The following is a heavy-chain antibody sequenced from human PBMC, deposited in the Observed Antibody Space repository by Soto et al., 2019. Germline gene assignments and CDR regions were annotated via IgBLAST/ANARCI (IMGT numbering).Heavy chain of an antibody. CDR3: ARSMDVSYYYGSGSFDY. D-gene: IGHD3-10*01. Sequence: SETLSLTCAVSGGSISSGGYSWSWVRQPPGKGLEWIGEIYHSGSTNYNPSLKSRVIISVDKSKNQFSLKLSSVTAADTAVYYCARSMDVSYYYGSGSFDYWGQGTLVTVSS. V-gene: IGHV4-4*02. CDR2: IYHSGST. J-gene: IGHJ4*02. CDR1: GGSISSGGYS.